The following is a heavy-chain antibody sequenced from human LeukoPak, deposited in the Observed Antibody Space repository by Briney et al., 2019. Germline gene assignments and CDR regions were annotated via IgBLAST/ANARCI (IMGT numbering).Heavy chain of an antibody. J-gene: IGHJ4*02. CDR1: GXSISNNW. D-gene: IGHD1-1*01. V-gene: IGHV4-4*02. CDR2: TYHSGNT. Sequence: SETLSLTCAVSGXSISNNWWSWVRQPPGKGLEWIGETYHSGNTNYNPSLDSRFTISVDKSKNQFSLKVNSVTATDTAVYYCARSDDRYFDYWGQGTLVTVSS. CDR3: ARSDDRYFDY.